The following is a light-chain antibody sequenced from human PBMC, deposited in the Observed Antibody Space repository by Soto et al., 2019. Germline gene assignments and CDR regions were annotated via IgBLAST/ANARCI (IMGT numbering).Light chain of an antibody. J-gene: IGLJ2*01. CDR1: YSNIGSNF. CDR2: DNT. V-gene: IGLV1-51*01. Sequence: QSVLTQSSSVSAAAGQKVTISCFGSYSNIGSNFVSWYQHFPGSAPKLVIYDNTQRPSGIPDRFSGSKSGSSATLGITGLQTGDEADYYCGTWDSSLNVVVFGGGTKLTVL. CDR3: GTWDSSLNVVV.